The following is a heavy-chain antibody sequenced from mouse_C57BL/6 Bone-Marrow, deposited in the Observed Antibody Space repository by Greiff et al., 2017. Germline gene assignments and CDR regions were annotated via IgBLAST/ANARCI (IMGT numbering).Heavy chain of an antibody. D-gene: IGHD2-4*01. CDR1: GYTFTSYG. V-gene: IGHV1-81*01. J-gene: IGHJ3*01. CDR3: AKFYDYQAWFAY. Sequence: VQLQQSGAELARPGASVKLSCKASGYTFTSYGISWVKQRTGQGLEWIGEIYPRSGNTYYNEKFKGKATLTADKSSSTAYMELRSLTSEDSAVYFCAKFYDYQAWFAYWGQGTLVTVSA. CDR2: IYPRSGNT.